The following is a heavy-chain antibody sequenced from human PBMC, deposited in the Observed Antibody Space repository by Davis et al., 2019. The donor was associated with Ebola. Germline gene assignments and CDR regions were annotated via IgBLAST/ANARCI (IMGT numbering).Heavy chain of an antibody. V-gene: IGHV4-34*01. D-gene: IGHD3-9*01. J-gene: IGHJ4*02. CDR3: ARSHSDWLLPFDY. CDR2: INHSGST. Sequence: MPSETLSLTCAVYGWSFSGYYWRWIRQPPGKGLAWIGEINHSGSTNYNPSLKSRVTISVDTSKNQFSLRLSSVTAADTAVYYCARSHSDWLLPFDYWGQGTLATVSS. CDR1: GWSFSGYY.